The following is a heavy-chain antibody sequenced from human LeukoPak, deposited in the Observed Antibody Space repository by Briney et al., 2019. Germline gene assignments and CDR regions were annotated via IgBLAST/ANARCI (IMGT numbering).Heavy chain of an antibody. CDR2: IYYSGST. Sequence: SETLSLTCTVSGGSISSSSYYWGWIRQPPGKGLEWIGSIYYSGSTYYNPSLKSRVTISVDTSKNQFSLKLSSVTAADTAVYYCARDYGSRFDIWGQGTMVTVSS. D-gene: IGHD6-13*01. CDR1: GGSISSSSYY. V-gene: IGHV4-39*07. J-gene: IGHJ3*02. CDR3: ARDYGSRFDI.